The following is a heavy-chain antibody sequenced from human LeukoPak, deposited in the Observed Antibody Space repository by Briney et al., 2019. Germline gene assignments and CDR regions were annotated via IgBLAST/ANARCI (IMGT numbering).Heavy chain of an antibody. Sequence: SQTLSLTCTVSGGSISSGSYYWSWIRQPAGKGLEWIGRIYTSGSTNYNPSLKSRVTISVDTSKNQFSLKLSSVTAADTAVYYCARATAYSIYYMDVWGKGTTVTVSS. V-gene: IGHV4-61*02. CDR1: GGSISSGSYY. J-gene: IGHJ6*03. D-gene: IGHD4-11*01. CDR2: IYTSGST. CDR3: ARATAYSIYYMDV.